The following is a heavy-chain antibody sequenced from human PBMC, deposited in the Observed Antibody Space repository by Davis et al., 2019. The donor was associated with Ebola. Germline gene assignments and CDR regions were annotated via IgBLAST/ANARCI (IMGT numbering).Heavy chain of an antibody. CDR3: ARDWAGLDV. CDR2: ISSSSSYT. D-gene: IGHD3-16*01. V-gene: IGHV3-11*06. CDR1: GFTFSDYY. J-gene: IGHJ6*04. Sequence: GESLKISCAASGFTFSDYYMSWIRQAPGKGLEWVSYISSSSSYTNYADSVKGRFTISRDNAKNSLYLQMNSLRVEDTAVYYCARDWAGLDVWGRGTTVTVSS.